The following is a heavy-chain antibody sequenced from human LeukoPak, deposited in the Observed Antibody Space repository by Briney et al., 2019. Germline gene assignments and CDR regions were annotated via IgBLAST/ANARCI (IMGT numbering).Heavy chain of an antibody. D-gene: IGHD3-22*01. J-gene: IGHJ4*02. CDR2: INPDGNKK. V-gene: IGHV3-7*03. Sequence: GGSLRLSCAVSGLTFSSSWMDWVRQAPGKGLEWVASINPDGNKKYSADSVKGRFTISRDNAKNSLYLQMNSLRAEDTAVYYCARAESGYYDSCISDWGQGALVTVSS. CDR3: ARAESGYYDSCISD. CDR1: GLTFSSSW.